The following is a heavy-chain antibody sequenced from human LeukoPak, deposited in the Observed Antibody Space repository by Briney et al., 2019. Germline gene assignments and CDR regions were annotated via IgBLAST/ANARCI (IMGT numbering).Heavy chain of an antibody. V-gene: IGHV3-11*06. D-gene: IGHD4-17*01. J-gene: IGHJ4*02. CDR1: GFTSSDYY. Sequence: PGGSLRLSCAVSGFTSSDYYMSWIRQAPGKGLECVSYISSDSSYTHYADSVRGRFTISRDNAKNSLYLQMNSLRAEDTAMYYCVRGRPYGDYDAYWGQGTLVTVSS. CDR2: ISSDSSYT. CDR3: VRGRPYGDYDAY.